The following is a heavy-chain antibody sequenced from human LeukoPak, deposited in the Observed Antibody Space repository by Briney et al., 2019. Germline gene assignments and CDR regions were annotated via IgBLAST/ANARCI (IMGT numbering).Heavy chain of an antibody. V-gene: IGHV1-69*04. D-gene: IGHD3-16*01. CDR2: IIPLLGIT. J-gene: IGHJ3*02. Sequence: SVKVSCTASGGTFSSYAMNWVRQAPGQGLEWVARIIPLLGITNHAQKLQGRVTVTADTSTNTAYMELSSLISDDTAVYYCARARSRITFGGIRHAFDIWGQGTLVTVSS. CDR3: ARARSRITFGGIRHAFDI. CDR1: GGTFSSYA.